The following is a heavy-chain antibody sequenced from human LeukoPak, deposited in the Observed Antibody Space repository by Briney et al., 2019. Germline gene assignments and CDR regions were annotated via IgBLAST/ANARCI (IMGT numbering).Heavy chain of an antibody. CDR3: ARADCSSTSCLNAFDI. CDR2: INPNSGGT. D-gene: IGHD2-2*01. CDR1: GYTFTDYY. V-gene: IGHV1-2*06. J-gene: IGHJ3*02. Sequence: ASVKVSCKASGYTFTDYYMHWVRQAPGQGLEWMGRINPNSGGTNYAQKFQGRVTMTRDTSISTAYMELSRLRSDDTAVYYCARADCSSTSCLNAFDIWGQGTMVTVSS.